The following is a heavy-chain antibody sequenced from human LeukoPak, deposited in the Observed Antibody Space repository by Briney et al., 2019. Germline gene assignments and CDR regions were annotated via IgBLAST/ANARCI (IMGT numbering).Heavy chain of an antibody. D-gene: IGHD3-3*01. J-gene: IGHJ4*02. CDR1: GFTFSDYY. Sequence: GGSLRLSCAASGFTFSDYYMIWIRQAPGKGLEWVSYISSSGDTIYYAGSVKGRFTISRDNAKSSLYLQMNSLRAEDTAVYYCARDRFLEWLLPTDYWGQGTLVTVSS. CDR2: ISSSGDTI. V-gene: IGHV3-11*01. CDR3: ARDRFLEWLLPTDY.